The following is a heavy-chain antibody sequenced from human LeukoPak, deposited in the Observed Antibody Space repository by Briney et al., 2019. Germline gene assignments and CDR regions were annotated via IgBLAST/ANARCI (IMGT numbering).Heavy chain of an antibody. V-gene: IGHV4-59*01. Sequence: SETLSLTCTVSGGSISSYYWSWIRQPPGKGLEWIGYIYYSGSTNYNPSLKSRVTISVDTSKNQFSLKLSSVTAADTAVYYCARDRATGFDPWGQGTLVTVSS. CDR1: GGSISSYY. CDR3: ARDRATGFDP. J-gene: IGHJ5*02. CDR2: IYYSGST.